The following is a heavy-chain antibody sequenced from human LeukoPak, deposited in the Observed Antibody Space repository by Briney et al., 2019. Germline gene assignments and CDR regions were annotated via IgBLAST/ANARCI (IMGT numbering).Heavy chain of an antibody. J-gene: IGHJ6*02. CDR1: GFTVSSNY. Sequence: GGSLRLSCAASGFTVSSNYMSWVRQAPGKGLEWVSVIYSGGSTYYADSVKGRFTISRDNSKNTLYLQMNSLRAEDTAVYYCARLPVAGYYYYGMDVWGRGTTVTVSS. CDR2: IYSGGST. V-gene: IGHV3-66*01. D-gene: IGHD6-19*01. CDR3: ARLPVAGYYYYGMDV.